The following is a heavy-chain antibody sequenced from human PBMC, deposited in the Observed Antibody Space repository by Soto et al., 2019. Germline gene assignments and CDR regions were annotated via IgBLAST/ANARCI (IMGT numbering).Heavy chain of an antibody. CDR1: GGSISSSSYY. CDR2: IYYSGST. J-gene: IGHJ6*03. Sequence: SETLSLTCTVSGGSISSSSYYWGWIRQPPGKGLEWIGSIYYSGSTYYNPSLKSRVTISVDTSKNQFSLKLGFVTAADTAVYYCARHVVRLWFGELLDLGYYYYYMDVWGKGTTVTVSS. D-gene: IGHD3-10*01. V-gene: IGHV4-39*01. CDR3: ARHVVRLWFGELLDLGYYYYYMDV.